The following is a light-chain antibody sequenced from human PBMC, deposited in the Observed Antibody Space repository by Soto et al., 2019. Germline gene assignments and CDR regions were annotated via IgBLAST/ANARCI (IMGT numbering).Light chain of an antibody. J-gene: IGKJ5*01. CDR2: DAS. V-gene: IGKV3-11*01. CDR3: HQRSNWPPIT. Sequence: EIVLTQSPATLSLSPGERATLSCRASQSVSSYLAWYQQKPGQAPRLLIYDASNRATGIPARFSGSGSGTDFTLTISSLEPEDFAVYSWHQRSNWPPITFGQGTRLEIK. CDR1: QSVSSY.